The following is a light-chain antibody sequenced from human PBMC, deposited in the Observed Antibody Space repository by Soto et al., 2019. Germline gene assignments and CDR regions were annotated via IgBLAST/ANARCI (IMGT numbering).Light chain of an antibody. Sequence: DIQMTQSPSSLSASAGDRVTITCQASQDISNYLNWYQQKPGKAPKLLIYGASNLETGVPSRFSGSGSGTDFTFTISRLQPEDIATYYCQQYDNLPITFGGGTKVEIK. CDR3: QQYDNLPIT. J-gene: IGKJ4*01. V-gene: IGKV1-33*01. CDR1: QDISNY. CDR2: GAS.